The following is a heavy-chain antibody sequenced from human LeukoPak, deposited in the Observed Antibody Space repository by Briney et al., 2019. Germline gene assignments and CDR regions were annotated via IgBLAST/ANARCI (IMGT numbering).Heavy chain of an antibody. CDR2: INEDGSTK. D-gene: IGHD3-16*01. CDR3: ATDGGWGRFES. Sequence: GGSLRLSCVDSGFTFSRYWMTWVRQAPGKGLEWVANINEDGSTKSSVDSVKGRFTISRDNAKKSLYLQMNSLRVDDTAVYYCATDGGWGRFESWGQGTLGIVSS. J-gene: IGHJ5*01. V-gene: IGHV3-7*03. CDR1: GFTFSRYW.